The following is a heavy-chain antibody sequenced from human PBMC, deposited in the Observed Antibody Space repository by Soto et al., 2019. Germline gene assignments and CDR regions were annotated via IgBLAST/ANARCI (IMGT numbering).Heavy chain of an antibody. Sequence: GGSLRLSCAASGFTFSSYAMSWVRQAPGKGLEWFSAISGSGGSTYYADSVKGRFTISRDNSKNTLYLQMNSLRAEDTAVYYCATHYGDYVGGGFDYWGQGTLVTVSS. CDR1: GFTFSSYA. J-gene: IGHJ4*02. D-gene: IGHD4-17*01. CDR3: ATHYGDYVGGGFDY. V-gene: IGHV3-23*01. CDR2: ISGSGGST.